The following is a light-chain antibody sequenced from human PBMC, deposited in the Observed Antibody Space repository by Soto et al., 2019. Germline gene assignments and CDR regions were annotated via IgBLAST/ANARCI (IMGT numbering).Light chain of an antibody. CDR1: QSVSNN. CDR3: QQYNNWPRGT. Sequence: IVMTQSPASLSVSPGEGATLSCMASQSVSNNLAWYQQKPGQAPRLLIYGASTRATGIPARFSGSGSGTDFTLIISSLQSEDFAVDSCQQYNNWPRGTLGQGTKVEIK. CDR2: GAS. V-gene: IGKV3-15*01. J-gene: IGKJ1*01.